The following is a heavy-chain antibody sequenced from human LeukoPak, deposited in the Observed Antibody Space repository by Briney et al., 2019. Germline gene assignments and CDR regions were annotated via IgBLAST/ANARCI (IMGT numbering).Heavy chain of an antibody. J-gene: IGHJ6*02. Sequence: SVHVSCKASGGTFSSYTISWVRQAPGQGLEWMGRIIPNLGIANYAQKFQGRVTSTADNSTSTAYMELSSLRSEDTAVYYCARDLEMATIQGYYYYGMDVWGQGTTVTVSS. CDR2: IIPNLGIA. CDR3: ARDLEMATIQGYYYYGMDV. V-gene: IGHV1-69*04. CDR1: GGTFSSYT. D-gene: IGHD5-24*01.